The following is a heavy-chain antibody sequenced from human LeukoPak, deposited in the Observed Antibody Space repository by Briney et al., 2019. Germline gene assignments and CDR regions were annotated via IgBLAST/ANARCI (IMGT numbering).Heavy chain of an antibody. V-gene: IGHV4-59*11. CDR3: ASARGEGWSRYYPLFDY. Sequence: PSETLSLTCTVSGASISSHYWTWIRQPPGKRLEWIGYTYYRWSTYYNPSLESRVTMSVDPSKNQFSLTLNSVDAADTAVYYCASARGEGWSRYYPLFDYWGQGTLVTVSA. CDR1: GASISSHY. D-gene: IGHD3-3*01. CDR2: TYYRWST. J-gene: IGHJ4*02.